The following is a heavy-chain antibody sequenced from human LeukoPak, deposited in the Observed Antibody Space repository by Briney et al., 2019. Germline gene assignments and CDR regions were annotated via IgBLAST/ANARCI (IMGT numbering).Heavy chain of an antibody. CDR2: IKQDGSEK. V-gene: IGHV3-7*01. CDR3: AREAFYDYVWGSYRWYYYYMDV. J-gene: IGHJ6*03. D-gene: IGHD3-16*02. CDR1: GFSVSSYW. Sequence: GGSLRLSCGVSGFSVSSYWMSWVRQAPGKGLEWVANIKQDGSEKYYVDSVKGRFTISRDNAKNSLYLQMNSLRAEDTAVYYCAREAFYDYVWGSYRWYYYYMDVWGKGTTVTVSS.